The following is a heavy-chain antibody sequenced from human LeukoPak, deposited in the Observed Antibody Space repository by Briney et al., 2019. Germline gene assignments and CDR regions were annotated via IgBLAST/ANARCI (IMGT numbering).Heavy chain of an antibody. Sequence: GGSLRLSCAASGFTFGSYSMNWVRQAPGKGLEWVSYISSASGSIYYADSVKGRFTVSRDNAKNSLFLQMNSLRAEDTAVYYCARLPAYCSSTSCYYDYWGQGTLVTVSS. CDR3: ARLPAYCSSTSCYYDY. D-gene: IGHD2-2*01. J-gene: IGHJ4*02. CDR1: GFTFGSYS. CDR2: ISSASGSI. V-gene: IGHV3-48*04.